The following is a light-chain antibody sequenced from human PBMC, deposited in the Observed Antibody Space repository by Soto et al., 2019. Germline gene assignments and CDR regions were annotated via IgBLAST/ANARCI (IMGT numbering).Light chain of an antibody. CDR1: SSDVGGYNY. V-gene: IGLV2-14*01. CDR2: DVS. Sequence: QSALTQPASVSGSPGQSITISCTGTSSDVGGYNYVSWYQQHPGKVPKLMIYDVSNRPSGVSDRFSGSKSGNTASLTISGLQAEDEADYYCSSYTRQTTGVFGGGTKLTVL. CDR3: SSYTRQTTGV. J-gene: IGLJ2*01.